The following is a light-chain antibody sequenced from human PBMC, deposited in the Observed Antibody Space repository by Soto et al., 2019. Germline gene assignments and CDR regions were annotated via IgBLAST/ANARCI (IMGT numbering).Light chain of an antibody. V-gene: IGLV2-14*01. Sequence: QSVLTQPASVSGSPGQSITISCTGTSSDVGGYNYVSWYQQHPGEAPKLIIYDVSNRPSGVSDRFSGSKSGNTASLTISGLQAEDEADYYCSSYTSSISYVFGTGTKVTVL. CDR3: SSYTSSISYV. J-gene: IGLJ1*01. CDR2: DVS. CDR1: SSDVGGYNY.